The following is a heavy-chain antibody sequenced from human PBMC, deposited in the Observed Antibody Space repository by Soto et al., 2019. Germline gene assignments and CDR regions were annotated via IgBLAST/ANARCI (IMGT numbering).Heavy chain of an antibody. D-gene: IGHD4-17*01. CDR1: GDSISSGGYS. V-gene: IGHV4-30-2*01. CDR2: IYHSGST. J-gene: IGHJ5*02. Sequence: SEILSLTCAVSGDSISSGGYSWSWIRQLPGKGLEWIGYIYHSGSTYYNPSLKSRVTISVDRSKNQFYLKLSSVTAADTAVYYCARFYGDYYNWFDPWGQGTLVTVSS. CDR3: ARFYGDYYNWFDP.